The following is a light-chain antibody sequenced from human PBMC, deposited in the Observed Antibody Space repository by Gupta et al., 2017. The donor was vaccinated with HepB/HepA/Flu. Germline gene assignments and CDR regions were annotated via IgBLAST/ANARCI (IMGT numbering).Light chain of an antibody. V-gene: IGKV3-20*01. Sequence: EIVLTQSPGTLSFSPGERATLSCRASRSVSSNSLAWYQQKPGQAPRLLIYGASSRATGIPDRFSGGGSGTDFTLTINKLEPEDFVVYYCQQYSRSPQTFGQGSKLEMK. J-gene: IGKJ2*01. CDR1: RSVSSNS. CDR2: GAS. CDR3: QQYSRSPQT.